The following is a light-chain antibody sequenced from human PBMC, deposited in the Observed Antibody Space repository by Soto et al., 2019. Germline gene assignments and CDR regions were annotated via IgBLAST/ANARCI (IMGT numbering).Light chain of an antibody. J-gene: IGKJ2*01. CDR3: QQHNSYSEA. CDR1: QSVSNW. Sequence: DIQMTKSPTALTASVGDRVTITCRASQSVSNWLAWYQQKPGKAPNRLIYDASSLESGVPSRFSGSGSGTEFTLTISSLQPDDFATYYCQQHNSYSEAFGQGTKVEI. V-gene: IGKV1-5*01. CDR2: DAS.